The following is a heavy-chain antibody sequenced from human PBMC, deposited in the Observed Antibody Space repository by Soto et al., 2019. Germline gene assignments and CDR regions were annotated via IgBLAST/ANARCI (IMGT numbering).Heavy chain of an antibody. D-gene: IGHD1-26*01. CDR2: INPNSGGT. CDR3: ARAGSYHPDYYYYGMDV. CDR1: GYTFTGYY. J-gene: IGHJ6*02. Sequence: ASVKVSCKASGYTFTGYYMHWVRQAPGQGLEWMGWINPNSGGTNYAQKFQGWVTMTRDTSISTAYMELSRLRSDDTAVYYCARAGSYHPDYYYYGMDVWGQGTTVTVSS. V-gene: IGHV1-2*04.